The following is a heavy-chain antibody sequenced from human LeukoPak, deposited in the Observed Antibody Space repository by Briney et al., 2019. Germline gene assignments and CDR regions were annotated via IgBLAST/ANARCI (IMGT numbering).Heavy chain of an antibody. Sequence: GGSLRLSCAASGFTFSSYVMHWVRQAPGKGLEWVAVISYDGSNKYYADSVKGRFTISRDNSKNTLYLQMNSLRAEDTAVYYCAKVVHYDFWSGNDYWGQGTLVTVSS. CDR1: GFTFSSYV. J-gene: IGHJ4*02. V-gene: IGHV3-30*18. CDR2: ISYDGSNK. CDR3: AKVVHYDFWSGNDY. D-gene: IGHD3-3*01.